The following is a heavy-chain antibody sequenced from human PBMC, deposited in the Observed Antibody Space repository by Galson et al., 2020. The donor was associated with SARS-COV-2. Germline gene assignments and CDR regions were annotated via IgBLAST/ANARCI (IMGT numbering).Heavy chain of an antibody. CDR2: IIPIFGTA. CDR1: GGTFSSYA. J-gene: IGHJ6*03. CDR3: ARDRGYCSSTSCSPGSNYYYYRDV. Sequence: SVKVSCKASGGTFSSYAISWVRQAPGQGLEWMGGIIPIFGTANYAQKFQGRVTLTADESTSTAYMELSSLRSEDTAVYYCARDRGYCSSTSCSPGSNYYYYRDVWGKGTTVTVSS. V-gene: IGHV1-69*13. D-gene: IGHD2-2*03.